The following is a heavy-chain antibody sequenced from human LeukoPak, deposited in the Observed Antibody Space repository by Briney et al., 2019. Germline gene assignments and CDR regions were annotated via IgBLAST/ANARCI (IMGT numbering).Heavy chain of an antibody. CDR2: TFYRSKWYD. Sequence: SQTLSLTCAISGDSVSSKSAAWNWIRQSPSRGLEWLGRTFYRSKWYDDYAVSVKGRITINPDTSKNQFSLQLNSATPEDTAVYYCASSNGWFNYWGPGTLVTVSS. J-gene: IGHJ4*02. CDR1: GDSVSSKSAA. D-gene: IGHD6-19*01. V-gene: IGHV6-1*01. CDR3: ASSNGWFNY.